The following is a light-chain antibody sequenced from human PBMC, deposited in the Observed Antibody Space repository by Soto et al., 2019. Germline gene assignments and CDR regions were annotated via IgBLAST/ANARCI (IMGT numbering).Light chain of an antibody. CDR1: RDINNS. CDR2: DVS. J-gene: IGKJ5*01. V-gene: IGKV1-39*01. CDR3: QQTFSTSIT. Sequence: DIRMTQSPSSLSASAGDTVTITCRPSRDINNSLNWYQQKSGEGPHLLVYDVSTLHTGVPSRFSGSGSETDFTLTIRGLQPEDSATYYCQQTFSTSITFGQGTRLEI.